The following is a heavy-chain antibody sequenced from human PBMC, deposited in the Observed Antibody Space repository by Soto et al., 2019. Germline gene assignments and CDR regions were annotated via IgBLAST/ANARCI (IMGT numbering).Heavy chain of an antibody. V-gene: IGHV1-46*03. CDR3: AISDYYASSGFYYDC. Sequence: QVQLVQSGAEVKKPGASVKVSCKASGYIFTNHYIHWVRQAPGQGLEWMGIINPSGGSTNYLQKLQVRTKMTRDTSMSTVYMELSSLRSYHTGVYLYAISDYYASSGFYYDCWGQGSLVTVSS. CDR1: GYIFTNHY. D-gene: IGHD3-22*01. CDR2: INPSGGST. J-gene: IGHJ4*02.